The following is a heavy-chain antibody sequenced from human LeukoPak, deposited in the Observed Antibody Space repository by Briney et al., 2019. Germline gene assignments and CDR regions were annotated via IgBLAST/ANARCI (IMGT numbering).Heavy chain of an antibody. CDR1: GASISSTDYY. Sequence: SETLSLTCTVSGASISSTDYYWGWIRQPPGKALEWIGSFYYGGSTYYSPSLESRVAISVDTSTNQFFLKLSSVTAADTAVYYRARHYIQLWFFDSWGQGTLVTVSS. V-gene: IGHV4-39*01. D-gene: IGHD3-10*01. J-gene: IGHJ4*02. CDR2: FYYGGST. CDR3: ARHYIQLWFFDS.